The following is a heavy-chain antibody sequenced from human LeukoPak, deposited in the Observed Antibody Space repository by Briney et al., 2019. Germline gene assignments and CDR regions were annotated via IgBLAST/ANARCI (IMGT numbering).Heavy chain of an antibody. Sequence: ASVKVSCKASGYTFTGYYMHCVRQAPGQGLEWMGWINPNSGGTNYAQKFQGRVTMTRDTSISTAYMELSRLRSDDTAVYYCARDRITMIVVVAEDAFDIWGQGTMVTVCS. CDR2: INPNSGGT. CDR3: ARDRITMIVVVAEDAFDI. D-gene: IGHD3-22*01. J-gene: IGHJ3*02. V-gene: IGHV1-2*02. CDR1: GYTFTGYY.